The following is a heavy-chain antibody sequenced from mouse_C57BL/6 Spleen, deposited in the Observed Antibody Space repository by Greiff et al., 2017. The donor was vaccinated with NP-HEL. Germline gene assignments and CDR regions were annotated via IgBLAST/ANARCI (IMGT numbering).Heavy chain of an antibody. D-gene: IGHD2-3*01. Sequence: EVKLMESGGGLVQPKGSLKLSCAASGFSFNTYAMNWVRQAPGKGLEWVARIRSKSNNYATYYADSVKDRFTISRDDSESMLYLQMNNLKTEDTAMYYCVRHDGYYHYYAMDYWGQGTSVTVSS. J-gene: IGHJ4*01. V-gene: IGHV10-1*01. CDR3: VRHDGYYHYYAMDY. CDR2: IRSKSNNYAT. CDR1: GFSFNTYA.